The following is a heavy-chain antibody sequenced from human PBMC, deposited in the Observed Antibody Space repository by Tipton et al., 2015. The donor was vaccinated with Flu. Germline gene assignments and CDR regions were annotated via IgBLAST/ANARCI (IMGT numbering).Heavy chain of an antibody. CDR1: GLTLSSYS. D-gene: IGHD6-13*01. Sequence: GSLRLSCATSGLTLSSYSMSWVRQAPGKGLEWVSSITTTGDNIYYADSVKGRFTVSRDNAKNSLYVQMSSLRAEDTAVYYCARGPGGLVPVEACDIWGQGTMVTVSS. V-gene: IGHV3-21*01. CDR3: ARGPGGLVPVEACDI. J-gene: IGHJ3*02. CDR2: ITTTGDNI.